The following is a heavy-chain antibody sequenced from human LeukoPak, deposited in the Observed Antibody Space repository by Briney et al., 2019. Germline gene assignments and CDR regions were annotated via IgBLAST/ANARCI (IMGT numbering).Heavy chain of an antibody. CDR3: APYGDYAYFEC. Sequence: PGRSLRLSCAASGFTFSDYGMHWVRQAPGKGLEWVAVIWFDGSTEDFADSVKGRFTISRDNSNNTVYLQMNSLRAEDTAVYYCAPYGDYAYFECWGQGTLVTVSS. CDR1: GFTFSDYG. D-gene: IGHD4-17*01. J-gene: IGHJ4*02. V-gene: IGHV3-33*08. CDR2: IWFDGSTE.